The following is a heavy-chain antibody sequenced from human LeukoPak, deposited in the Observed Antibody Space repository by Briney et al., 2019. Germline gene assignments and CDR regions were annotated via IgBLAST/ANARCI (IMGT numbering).Heavy chain of an antibody. CDR3: ARARGYSSGWDPYYFDY. J-gene: IGHJ4*02. Sequence: SETLSLTCTVSGGSISSYYWSWIRQPPGKGLEWIGYIYYSGSTNYNPSPKSRVTISVDTSKNQSSLKLSSVTAADTAVYYCARARGYSSGWDPYYFDYWGQGTLVTVSS. D-gene: IGHD6-19*01. CDR2: IYYSGST. CDR1: GGSISSYY. V-gene: IGHV4-59*01.